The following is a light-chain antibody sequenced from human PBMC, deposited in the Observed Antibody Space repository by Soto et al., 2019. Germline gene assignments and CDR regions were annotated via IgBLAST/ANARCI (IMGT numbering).Light chain of an antibody. CDR1: QTVGSSF. CDR3: QQFET. Sequence: ENVLTQSPATLSLSPGERATLSCRASQTVGSSFLAWYQQKRGQAPRLLIYGASDRATGIPDRFSGSGSGEDFTLTINRLAPEDFAVDYCQQFETFGGVTKVEI. J-gene: IGKJ4*01. V-gene: IGKV3-20*01. CDR2: GAS.